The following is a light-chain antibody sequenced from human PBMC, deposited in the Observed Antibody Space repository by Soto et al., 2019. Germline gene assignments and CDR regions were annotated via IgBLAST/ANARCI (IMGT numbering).Light chain of an antibody. CDR3: QQYNNWPPWT. CDR1: QSVSSN. CDR2: GAS. J-gene: IGKJ1*01. V-gene: IGKV3-15*01. Sequence: DIVMTQSPATLSVSPGDRATLSCRASQSVSSNLAWYQQKPGQAPRLLIYGASTRATGIPARFSGSGSGTEFTLTISSLQSEDFAVYYCQQYNNWPPWTFGQGTKVDIK.